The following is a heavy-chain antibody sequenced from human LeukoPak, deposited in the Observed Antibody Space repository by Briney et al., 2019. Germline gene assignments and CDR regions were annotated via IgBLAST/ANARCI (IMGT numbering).Heavy chain of an antibody. D-gene: IGHD5-18*01. CDR3: ARAWTGYSYGDY. Sequence: GGSLRPSCAASGFSFSDYYMSWIRQAPGKGLECVSYISGSGSTIYYADSVKGRFTISRDNAKNSLYLQMNSLRAEDTAVYYCARAWTGYSYGDYWGQGTLVTVSS. CDR2: ISGSGSTI. J-gene: IGHJ4*02. CDR1: GFSFSDYY. V-gene: IGHV3-11*01.